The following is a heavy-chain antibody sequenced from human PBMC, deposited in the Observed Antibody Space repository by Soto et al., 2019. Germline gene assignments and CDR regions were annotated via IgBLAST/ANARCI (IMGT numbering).Heavy chain of an antibody. Sequence: ASVKVSCKASGYTFTSYGISWVRQAPGQGLEWMGWISAYNGSTNYAQKLQGRVTMTTDTSTSTAYMELRSLRSDDTAVYYCARDLASGIAKKYYYYYYYGMDVWGQGTTVTVSS. D-gene: IGHD3-10*01. CDR3: ARDLASGIAKKYYYYYYYGMDV. CDR2: ISAYNGST. CDR1: GYTFTSYG. V-gene: IGHV1-18*04. J-gene: IGHJ6*02.